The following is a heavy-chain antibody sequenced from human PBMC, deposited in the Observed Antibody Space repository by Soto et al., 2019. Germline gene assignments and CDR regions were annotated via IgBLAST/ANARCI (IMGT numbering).Heavy chain of an antibody. V-gene: IGHV1-69*12. J-gene: IGHJ6*02. D-gene: IGHD4-17*01. CDR1: GGSLSNYG. CDR3: ARGDATKIVVTTYYGMDV. Sequence: QVQLVQSGAEVKKPGSSVKVSCKASGGSLSNYGISWVRQAPGQGLEWRGGIIPVFGTANYEQKFQGRVTITADGSTSIVYMDVTSLRSEDTAVYYCARGDATKIVVTTYYGMDVWGQGTTVTVSS. CDR2: IIPVFGTA.